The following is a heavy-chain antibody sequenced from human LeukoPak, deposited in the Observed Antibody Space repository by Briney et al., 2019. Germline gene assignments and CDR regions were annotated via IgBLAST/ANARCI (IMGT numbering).Heavy chain of an antibody. CDR2: ISSSSSYI. Sequence: MSGGSLRLSCADSGFTFSSYSMNWVRQAPGKGLEWVSSISSSSSYIYYADSVKGRFTISRDNAKNSLYLQMNSLRAEDTAVYYCARDRRYFDWLFSVFDCWGQGTLVTVSS. CDR3: ARDRRYFDWLFSVFDC. CDR1: GFTFSSYS. J-gene: IGHJ4*02. D-gene: IGHD3-9*01. V-gene: IGHV3-21*01.